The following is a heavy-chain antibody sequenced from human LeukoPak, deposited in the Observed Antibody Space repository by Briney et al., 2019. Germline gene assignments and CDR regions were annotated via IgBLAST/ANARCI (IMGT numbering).Heavy chain of an antibody. J-gene: IGHJ6*03. CDR1: GYVFTNYG. Sequence: VASVKVSCKASGYVFTNYGLFWVRQAPGQGLEWMGWISGDSRSIKYAEKFQDRVTMTTDTSTTTAYMELRSLRSDDTAVYYCARYRLPDYYYYYFMDVWGRGTTVTVSS. CDR3: ARYRLPDYYYYYFMDV. CDR2: ISGDSRSI. D-gene: IGHD3-16*02. V-gene: IGHV1-18*01.